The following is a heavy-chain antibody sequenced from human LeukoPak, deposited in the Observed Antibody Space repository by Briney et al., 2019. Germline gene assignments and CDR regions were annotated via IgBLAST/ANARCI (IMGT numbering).Heavy chain of an antibody. CDR3: AKDYDILTGYSSIDY. J-gene: IGHJ4*02. CDR2: ISYDGSNK. D-gene: IGHD3-9*01. V-gene: IGHV3-30*18. Sequence: GGSLRLSCAASGFIVSSTYMSWVRQAPGKGLEWVAVISYDGSNKYYADSVKGRFTISRDNSKNTLYLQMNSLRAEDTAAYYCAKDYDILTGYSSIDYWGQGTLVTVSS. CDR1: GFIVSSTY.